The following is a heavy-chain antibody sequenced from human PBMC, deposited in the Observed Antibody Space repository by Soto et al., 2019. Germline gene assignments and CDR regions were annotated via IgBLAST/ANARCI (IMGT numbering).Heavy chain of an antibody. CDR3: ARDDIAVAGISTYYYYGMDV. V-gene: IGHV3-53*01. D-gene: IGHD6-19*01. Sequence: PGGSLRLSCAASGFTVSSNYMSWVRQAPGKGLEWVSVIYSGGSTYYADSVKGRFTISRDNAKNSLYLQMSSLRAEDTAVYYCARDDIAVAGISTYYYYGMDVWGQGTTVTVSS. CDR1: GFTVSSNY. J-gene: IGHJ6*02. CDR2: IYSGGST.